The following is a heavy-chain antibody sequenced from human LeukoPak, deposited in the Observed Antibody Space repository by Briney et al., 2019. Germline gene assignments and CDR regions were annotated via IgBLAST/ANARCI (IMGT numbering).Heavy chain of an antibody. J-gene: IGHJ6*02. D-gene: IGHD3-22*01. CDR3: ASDYYDSSGYYYGSYYYYGMDV. Sequence: GASVKVSCKASGYTFTSYGISWVRQAPGQGLEWMGWISAYNGSTNYAQKLQGRVTMTTDTSTSTAYMELRSLRSDDTAVYYCASDYYDSSGYYYGSYYYYGMDVWGQGTTVTVSS. CDR2: ISAYNGST. V-gene: IGHV1-18*01. CDR1: GYTFTSYG.